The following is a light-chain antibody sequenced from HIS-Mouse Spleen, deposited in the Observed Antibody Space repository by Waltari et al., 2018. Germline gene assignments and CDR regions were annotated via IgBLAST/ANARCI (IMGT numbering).Light chain of an antibody. CDR3: CSYAGSYTGV. CDR1: SSDVGGYNY. Sequence: QSALTQPRSVSGSPGQSVTISCTGTSSDVGGYNYVPWYQQHPGNAPTLMIYDVSKRPSGVPDRFSGSKSGNTASLTISGLQAEDEADYYCCSYAGSYTGVFGTGTKVTVL. J-gene: IGLJ1*01. V-gene: IGLV2-11*01. CDR2: DVS.